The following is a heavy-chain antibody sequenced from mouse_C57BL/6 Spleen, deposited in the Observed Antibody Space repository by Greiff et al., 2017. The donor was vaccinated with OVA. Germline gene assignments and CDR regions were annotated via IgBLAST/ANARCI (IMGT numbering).Heavy chain of an antibody. Sequence: VKLQESGAELARPGASVKLSCKASGYTFTSYGISWVKQRTGQGLEWIGEIYPRSGNTYYNEKFKGKATLTADKSSSTAYMELRSLTSEDSAVYFCARRPPLYYGSPTDWYFDVWGTGTTVTVSS. CDR3: ARRPPLYYGSPTDWYFDV. CDR1: GYTFTSYG. D-gene: IGHD1-1*01. CDR2: IYPRSGNT. J-gene: IGHJ1*03. V-gene: IGHV1-81*01.